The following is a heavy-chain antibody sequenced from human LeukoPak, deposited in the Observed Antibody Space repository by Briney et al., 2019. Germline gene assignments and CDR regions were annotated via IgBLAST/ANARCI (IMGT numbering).Heavy chain of an antibody. D-gene: IGHD6-6*01. CDR1: GYTFTGYY. CDR3: ARVGSTSWIDY. J-gene: IGHJ4*02. V-gene: IGHV1-2*06. Sequence: AASVKVSCKASGYTFTGYYIHWVRQAPGQGLEWMGRINPNSGGTNYAQKFQGRVTMTGDTSITTAYMELSTLRSDDTAVYYCARVGSTSWIDYWGQGTLVTVSS. CDR2: INPNSGGT.